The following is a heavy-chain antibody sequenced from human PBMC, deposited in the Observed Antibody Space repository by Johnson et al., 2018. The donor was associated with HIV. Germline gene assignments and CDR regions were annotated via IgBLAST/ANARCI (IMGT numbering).Heavy chain of an antibody. V-gene: IGHV3-30*18. J-gene: IGHJ3*02. D-gene: IGHD6-13*01. CDR1: GFTFSTYG. CDR2: ISYDGSKT. Sequence: QVQLVESGGGAVQPGRSLRLSCAASGFTFSTYGMHWVRQAPGKGLEWVAAISYDGSKTYYGEYVKGRFTISRDNSKNTLYLQMNSLRAEDTAVYYCAKGRQQPYDAFDIWGQGTMVTVSS. CDR3: AKGRQQPYDAFDI.